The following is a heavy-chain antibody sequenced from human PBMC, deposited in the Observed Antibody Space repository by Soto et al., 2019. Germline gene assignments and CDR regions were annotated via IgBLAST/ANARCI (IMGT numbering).Heavy chain of an antibody. CDR1: GGTFSTYS. D-gene: IGHD2-21*01. V-gene: IGHV1-69*02. Sequence: QVQLVQSGAEVKKPGSAVKVSCKDSGGTFSTYSMFWVRPAPGQGLEWMGRIITMLGIANYAQKFQGRVTITAYKSTGTAYMELSSLRSEDTALYYCTIGSWSGEVFDIWGQGTMVTVSS. CDR2: IITMLGIA. CDR3: TIGSWSGEVFDI. J-gene: IGHJ3*02.